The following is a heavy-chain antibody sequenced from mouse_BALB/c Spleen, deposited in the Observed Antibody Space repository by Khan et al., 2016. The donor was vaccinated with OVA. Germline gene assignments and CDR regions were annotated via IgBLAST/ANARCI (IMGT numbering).Heavy chain of an antibody. Sequence: VQLQQSGAELVKPGASVKMSCKASGYTFTSYTMHWVKQRPGQGLEWIGYISPSSGNTKYKQKFKDKATLTADKSSTTSYMPMSRLNSEDSAVYYCARKSTRASYWGQGTTLTVSS. CDR3: ARKSTRASY. CDR2: ISPSSGNT. D-gene: IGHD3-1*01. J-gene: IGHJ2*01. CDR1: GYTFTSYT. V-gene: IGHV1-4*01.